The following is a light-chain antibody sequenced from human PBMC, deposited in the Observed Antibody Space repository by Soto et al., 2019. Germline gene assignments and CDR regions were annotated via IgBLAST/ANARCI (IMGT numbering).Light chain of an antibody. CDR2: TTS. V-gene: IGKV1-39*01. CDR1: QSINSH. Sequence: DIQMTQSPSSLSASVGDRVTITCRASQSINSHLNWYQQKPGKPPKLLIHTTSSLQSGVPSRFSGSGAGTDFTLTISRLQPEDFATYYCQQCDSTPQTFGGGTKVEI. J-gene: IGKJ4*01. CDR3: QQCDSTPQT.